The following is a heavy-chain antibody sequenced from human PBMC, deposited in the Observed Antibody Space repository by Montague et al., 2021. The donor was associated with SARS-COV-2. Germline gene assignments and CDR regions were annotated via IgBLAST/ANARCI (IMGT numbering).Heavy chain of an antibody. CDR3: ARDSGYYDSSGYSYDAFDI. CDR1: GGSISSGGYY. D-gene: IGHD3-22*01. V-gene: IGHV4-31*03. J-gene: IGHJ3*02. CDR2: IYHTGST. Sequence: TLSLTCTVSGGSISSGGYYWSWIRGHPGKGLEWIGYIYHTGSTHYXPSLKSRVTISKETSKNHFSLNLSSVTAADSAVYYCARDSGYYDSSGYSYDAFDIWGQGTKVTVSS.